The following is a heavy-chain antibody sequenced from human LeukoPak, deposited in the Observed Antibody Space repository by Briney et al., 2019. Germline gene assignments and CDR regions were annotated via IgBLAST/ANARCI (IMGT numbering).Heavy chain of an antibody. CDR2: IYSGGST. CDR1: GFTVSSNY. J-gene: IGHJ3*02. D-gene: IGHD3-22*01. Sequence: GGSLRLSCAASGFTVSSNYMSWVRQAPGKGLEWVSVIYSGGSTYYADSVKGRFTISRDNSKNTLYLQMNSLRAEDTAVYYCACEKDYYDSSGYYPDAFDIWGQGTMVTVSS. V-gene: IGHV3-53*01. CDR3: ACEKDYYDSSGYYPDAFDI.